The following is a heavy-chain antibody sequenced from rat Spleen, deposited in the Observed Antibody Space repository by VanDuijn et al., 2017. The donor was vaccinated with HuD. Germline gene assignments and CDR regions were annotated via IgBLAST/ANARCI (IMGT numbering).Heavy chain of an antibody. CDR2: ISNTGGSI. J-gene: IGHJ2*01. D-gene: IGHD5-1*01. CDR3: ARQRLTFFDY. Sequence: VQLVESGGGLVQPGRSLQLSCAASGFTFRPFAMAWVRQAPKKGLEWVASISNTGGSIYYPDSVKGRFTISRHNTQNTLYLQMDSLRSEDTATYYCARQRLTFFDYWGQGVMVTVSS. V-gene: IGHV5S13*01. CDR1: GFTFRPFA.